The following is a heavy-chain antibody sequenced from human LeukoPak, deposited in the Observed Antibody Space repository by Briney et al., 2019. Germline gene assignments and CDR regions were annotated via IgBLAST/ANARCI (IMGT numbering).Heavy chain of an antibody. CDR3: ARDAEHNSNWFDP. D-gene: IGHD1-20*01. CDR1: GFTFRNYY. V-gene: IGHV3-30-3*01. J-gene: IGHJ5*02. CDR2: ISLDGNNE. Sequence: PGGSLRLSCAASGFTFRNYYMHWVRQAPGKGLEWVAVISLDGNNEYYADSVKGRFSLSRDNSMNTLYLQLNSLRTEDTAMYYCARDAEHNSNWFDPWGQGTLVTVSS.